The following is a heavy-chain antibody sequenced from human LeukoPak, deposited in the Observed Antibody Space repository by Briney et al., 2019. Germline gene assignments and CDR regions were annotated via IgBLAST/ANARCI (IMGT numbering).Heavy chain of an antibody. CDR1: GYTFTGYY. D-gene: IGHD3-22*01. CDR3: ARDRGRDYDSSGYYYVADY. Sequence: ASVKVSCKASGYTFTGYYMHWVRQAPGQGLEWMGWINPNSGGTNYAQKLQGRVTMTTDTSTSTAYMELRSLRSDDTAVYYCARDRGRDYDSSGYYYVADYWDQGTLVTVSS. CDR2: INPNSGGT. V-gene: IGHV1-2*02. J-gene: IGHJ4*02.